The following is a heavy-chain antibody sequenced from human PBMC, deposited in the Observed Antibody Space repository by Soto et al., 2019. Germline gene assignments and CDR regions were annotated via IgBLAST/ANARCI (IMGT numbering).Heavy chain of an antibody. CDR2: IYYSGST. V-gene: IGHV4-59*01. Sequence: QVQLQESGPGLVKPSETLSLTCTVSGGSISSYYWSWIRQPPGKGLEWIGYIYYSGSTNYNPSLKSRVTISVDTSKNQFSLKXSXXXXXXXXXXXXXXXXXXXXXXXXXXMXVWGRGTTVTVSS. CDR3: XXXXXXXXXXXXXXMXV. J-gene: IGHJ6*02. CDR1: GGSISSYY.